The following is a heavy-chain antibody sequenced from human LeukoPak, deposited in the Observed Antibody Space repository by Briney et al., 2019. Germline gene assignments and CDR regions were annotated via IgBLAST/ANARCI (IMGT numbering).Heavy chain of an antibody. CDR3: AKGLGYSYGRVFDY. CDR1: GFTFSSCV. CDR2: ISYDGSNK. D-gene: IGHD5-18*01. V-gene: IGHV3-30*18. Sequence: GGSLRLSCAASGFTFSSCVMHWVRQAPGKGLEWVAVISYDGSNKYYADSVKGRFTISRDNSKNTLYLQMNSLRAEDTAVYYCAKGLGYSYGRVFDYWGQGTLVTVSS. J-gene: IGHJ4*02.